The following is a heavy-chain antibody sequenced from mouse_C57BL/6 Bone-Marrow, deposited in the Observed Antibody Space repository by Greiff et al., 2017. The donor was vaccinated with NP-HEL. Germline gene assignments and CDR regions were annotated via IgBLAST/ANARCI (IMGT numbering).Heavy chain of an antibody. D-gene: IGHD1-1*01. CDR3: AREGLYYYGSSNY. J-gene: IGHJ2*01. V-gene: IGHV1-55*01. CDR1: GYTFTSYW. CDR2: IYPGSGST. Sequence: QLQQSGAELVKPGASVKMSCKASGYTFTSYWITWVKQRPGQGLEWIGDIYPGSGSTNYNEKFKSKATLTVDTSSSTAYMQLSSLTSEDSAVYYCAREGLYYYGSSNYWGQGTTLTVSS.